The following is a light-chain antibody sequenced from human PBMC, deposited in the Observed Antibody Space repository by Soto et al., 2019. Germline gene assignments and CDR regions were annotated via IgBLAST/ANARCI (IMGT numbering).Light chain of an antibody. CDR3: AACDDSLDGPV. Sequence: QSVLTQPPSASGTPGQGVTISCSGSNSNIGSNTVNWYQQLPGTAPKLLIYTNNERPSGVPDRFSGSKSGTSASLAISGLQSEDEADYYCAACDDSLDGPVFGTGTKLTVL. J-gene: IGLJ1*01. CDR1: NSNIGSNT. CDR2: TNN. V-gene: IGLV1-44*01.